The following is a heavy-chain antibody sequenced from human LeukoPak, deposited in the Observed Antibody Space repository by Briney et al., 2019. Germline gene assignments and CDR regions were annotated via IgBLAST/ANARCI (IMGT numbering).Heavy chain of an antibody. Sequence: GGSLRLSCLASGLTSSTSAFNWVRQAPGKGLEWVSYVGTRTGPIYYADSVRGRSTVSRDDVRNSVHLQINSLRAEDTAVYYCVRDVSYCRVSRCHHWFDPWGQGTLVTVSS. V-gene: IGHV3-48*01. J-gene: IGHJ5*02. CDR3: VRDVSYCRVSRCHHWFDP. CDR1: GLTSSTSA. CDR2: VGTRTGPI. D-gene: IGHD2-15*01.